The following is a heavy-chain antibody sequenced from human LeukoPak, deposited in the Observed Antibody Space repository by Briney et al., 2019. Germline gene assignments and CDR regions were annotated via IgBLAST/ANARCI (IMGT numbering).Heavy chain of an antibody. Sequence: PGGSLRLSCAASGFTFSGYWMHWVRQAPGKGRVWVSRINNDGNDITYADSVEGRFTSSRDNAKNTLYLQMNSLRADDTAVHYCVRGEFGPNSWGQGTLVTVSS. CDR3: VRGEFGPNS. J-gene: IGHJ4*02. V-gene: IGHV3-74*03. CDR1: GFTFSGYW. CDR2: INNDGNDI. D-gene: IGHD2/OR15-2a*01.